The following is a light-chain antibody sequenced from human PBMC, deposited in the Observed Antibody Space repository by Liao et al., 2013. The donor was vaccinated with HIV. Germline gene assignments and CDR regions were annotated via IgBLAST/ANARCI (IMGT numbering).Light chain of an antibody. CDR1: RLGDKY. CDR2: EDT. V-gene: IGLV3-1*01. J-gene: IGLJ2*01. Sequence: SYDLTQPPSVSVPPGQTATITCSGDRLGDKYASWYQQKSGQSPVLVIYEDTKRPAGIPERFSGSNSGNTATLTISGSQPLDEADYYCQTWHISTLILGGGDQTDCP. CDR3: QTWHISTLI.